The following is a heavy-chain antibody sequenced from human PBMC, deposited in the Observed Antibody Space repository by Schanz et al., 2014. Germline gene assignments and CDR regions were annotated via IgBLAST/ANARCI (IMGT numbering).Heavy chain of an antibody. CDR2: MYINSGST. V-gene: IGHV3-53*01. J-gene: IGHJ3*01. Sequence: EVQLVESGGGLIQPGGSLRLSCAVSGFTVNTNYMSWVRQAPGKGLEWISSMYINSGSTQYADSVKGRFIISRDSSKTKLCLQMNSLRAEDTAVYFCARDGGRDGYNLAFDVWGQGTLVTVSS. CDR3: ARDGGRDGYNLAFDV. CDR1: GFTVNTNY. D-gene: IGHD5-12*01.